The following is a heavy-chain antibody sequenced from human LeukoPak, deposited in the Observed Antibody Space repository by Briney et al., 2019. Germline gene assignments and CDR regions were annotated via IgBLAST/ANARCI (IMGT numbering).Heavy chain of an antibody. V-gene: IGHV3-30*02. CDR1: GFTFSSYG. Sequence: GGSLRLSCAASGFTFSSYGMHWVRQAPGKGLEWVAFIRYDGSNKYYADSVKGRFTISRDNSKRTVFLQMNSLRVDDTAVYYCAKDQEIKGTTLFYFDFWGQGNQVTVSS. CDR2: IRYDGSNK. CDR3: AKDQEIKGTTLFYFDF. J-gene: IGHJ4*02. D-gene: IGHD1-14*01.